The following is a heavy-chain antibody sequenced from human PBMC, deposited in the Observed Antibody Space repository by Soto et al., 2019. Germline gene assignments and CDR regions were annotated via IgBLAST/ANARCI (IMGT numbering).Heavy chain of an antibody. CDR3: ARGGGAARSGNYFDY. D-gene: IGHD6-6*01. CDR1: GYTFTSYY. Sequence: QVQLVQSGAEVKKPGASVKVSCKASGYTFTSYYMHWVRQAPGQGLEWVGIINPSGGSTSYAQKFQGRVTMTRDTSTSTVYMELSSLRSEDTAVYYCARGGGAARSGNYFDYWGQGTLVTVSS. V-gene: IGHV1-46*01. CDR2: INPSGGST. J-gene: IGHJ4*02.